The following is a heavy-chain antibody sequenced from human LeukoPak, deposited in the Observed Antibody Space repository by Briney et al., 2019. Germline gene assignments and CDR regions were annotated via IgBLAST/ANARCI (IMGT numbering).Heavy chain of an antibody. CDR3: AKGGAPAKTPIGY. V-gene: IGHV3-23*01. D-gene: IGHD2-15*01. Sequence: GGSLRLSCAPSGFTFSSYAMSWVRQAPGKGLEWVSAISGSGGSTYYADSVKGRFTISRDNSKNTLYLQMNSLRAEDTAVYYCAKGGAPAKTPIGYWGQGTLVTVSS. CDR1: GFTFSSYA. J-gene: IGHJ4*02. CDR2: ISGSGGST.